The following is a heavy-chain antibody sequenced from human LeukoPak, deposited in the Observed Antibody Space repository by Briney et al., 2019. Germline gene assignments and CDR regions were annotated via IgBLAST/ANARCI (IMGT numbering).Heavy chain of an antibody. CDR1: GGSISSGSYY. Sequence: SETLSLTCTVSGGSISSGSYYWSWIRQPPGKGLEWIGEINHSGSTNYNPSLKSRVTISVDTSKNQFSLKLSSVTAADTAVYYCARGHSRYYDSSGYYYSDYWGQGTLVTVSS. CDR3: ARGHSRYYDSSGYYYSDY. J-gene: IGHJ4*02. CDR2: INHSGST. V-gene: IGHV4-39*07. D-gene: IGHD3-22*01.